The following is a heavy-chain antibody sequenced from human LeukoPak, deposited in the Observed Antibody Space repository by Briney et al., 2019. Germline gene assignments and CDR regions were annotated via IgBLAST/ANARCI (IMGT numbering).Heavy chain of an antibody. D-gene: IGHD1-26*01. Sequence: GGSLRLSCAASGFTFSSYAMHWVRQAPGKGLEWVAVISYDGSNKYYADSVKGRFTISRDNSKNTLYLQMGSLRAEDMAVYYCARGKYSGSYTPLDYWGQGTLVTVSS. CDR3: ARGKYSGSYTPLDY. CDR2: ISYDGSNK. J-gene: IGHJ4*02. CDR1: GFTFSSYA. V-gene: IGHV3-30*14.